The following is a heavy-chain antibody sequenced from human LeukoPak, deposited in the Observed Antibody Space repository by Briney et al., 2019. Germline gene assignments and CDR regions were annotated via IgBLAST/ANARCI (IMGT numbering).Heavy chain of an antibody. CDR1: GGSFSGYY. CDR2: INHSGST. Sequence: SETLSLTCAVYGGSFSGYYWSWIRQPPGKGLEWIGEINHSGSTNYNPSLKSRVTISVDKSKNQFSLKLSSVTAADTAVYYCASLEGYSSSNRATIDYWGQGTLVTVSS. CDR3: ASLEGYSSSNRATIDY. J-gene: IGHJ4*02. D-gene: IGHD6-13*01. V-gene: IGHV4-34*01.